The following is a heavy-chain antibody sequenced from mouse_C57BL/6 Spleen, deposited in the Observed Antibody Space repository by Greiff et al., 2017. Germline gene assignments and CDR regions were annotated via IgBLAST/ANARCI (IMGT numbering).Heavy chain of an antibody. Sequence: DVQLQESGGGLVKPGGSLKLSCAASGFTFSSYAMSWVRQTPEKRLEWVATISDGGSYTYYPDNVKGRFTISRDNAKNNLYLQMSHLKSEDTAMYYCAREVDYGYDGFAYWGQGTLVTVSA. J-gene: IGHJ3*01. CDR2: ISDGGSYT. D-gene: IGHD2-2*01. V-gene: IGHV5-4*01. CDR1: GFTFSSYA. CDR3: AREVDYGYDGFAY.